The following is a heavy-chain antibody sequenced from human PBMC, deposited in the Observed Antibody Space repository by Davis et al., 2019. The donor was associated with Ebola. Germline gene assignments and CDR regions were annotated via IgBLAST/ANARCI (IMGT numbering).Heavy chain of an antibody. V-gene: IGHV3-53*01. CDR1: GFTFSSYA. J-gene: IGHJ6*02. CDR3: ARDSGIPYYYGMDV. CDR2: IYSGGST. D-gene: IGHD1-26*01. Sequence: GESLKISCAASGFTFSSYAMSWVRQAPGKGLEWVSVIYSGGSTYYADSVKGRFTISRDNSKNTLYLQMNSLRAEDTAVYYCARDSGIPYYYGMDVWGQGTTVTVS.